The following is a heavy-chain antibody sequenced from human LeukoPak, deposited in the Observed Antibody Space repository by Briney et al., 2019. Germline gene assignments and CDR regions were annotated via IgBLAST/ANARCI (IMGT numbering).Heavy chain of an antibody. D-gene: IGHD4-11*01. Sequence: TGGSLRLSCAASGFTFSNYAMSWVRQAPGKGLEWVSAISGSGGSTYYADSVKGRFTISRDNSKNTLYLQMNSLRAEDTAVYYCANEYSNYGYWFDPWGQGTLVTVSS. V-gene: IGHV3-23*01. CDR1: GFTFSNYA. CDR2: ISGSGGST. J-gene: IGHJ5*02. CDR3: ANEYSNYGYWFDP.